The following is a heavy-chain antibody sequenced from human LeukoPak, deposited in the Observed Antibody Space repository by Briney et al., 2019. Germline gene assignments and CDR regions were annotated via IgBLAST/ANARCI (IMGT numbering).Heavy chain of an antibody. D-gene: IGHD2-21*02. Sequence: ASVKVSCKASGYTFTGYYMHWVRQAPGQGLEWMGWINPNSGGTNYAQKFQGRVTMTRDTSISTAYMELSRLTSDDTAMYSCARGGGLTAIPTDDYWGQGTLVTVSS. CDR1: GYTFTGYY. V-gene: IGHV1-2*02. CDR3: ARGGGLTAIPTDDY. CDR2: INPNSGGT. J-gene: IGHJ4*02.